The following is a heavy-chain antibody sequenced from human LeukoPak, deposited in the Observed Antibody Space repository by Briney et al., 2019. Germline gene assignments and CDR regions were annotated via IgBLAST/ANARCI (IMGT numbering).Heavy chain of an antibody. CDR2: IIPIFGTA. Sequence: ASVKVSCKASGGTFSSYAISWVRQAPGQGLEWMGGIIPIFGTANYAQKFQGRVTITADESTSTAYMELSSLRSEDTAVYYCARETRGQVNPRSSFQHWGQGTQVTVSS. CDR3: ARETRGQVNPRSSFQH. J-gene: IGHJ1*01. CDR1: GGTFSSYA. V-gene: IGHV1-69*13. D-gene: IGHD4-23*01.